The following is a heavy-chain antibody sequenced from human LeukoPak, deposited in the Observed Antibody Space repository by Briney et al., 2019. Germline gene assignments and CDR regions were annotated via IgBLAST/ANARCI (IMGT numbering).Heavy chain of an antibody. CDR2: ISWNSGEI. D-gene: IGHD6-6*01. CDR1: GFTFDDYA. J-gene: IGHJ4*02. CDR3: AENDGSSRAFAD. V-gene: IGHV3-9*01. Sequence: PGWSLRLSCAASGFTFDDYAMHWVRQAPGKGLEWVSGISWNSGEIAYAGSVKGRFTISRDNAKNSLFLHINSLRADDTALYFCAENDGSSRAFADWGQGTLVTVSS.